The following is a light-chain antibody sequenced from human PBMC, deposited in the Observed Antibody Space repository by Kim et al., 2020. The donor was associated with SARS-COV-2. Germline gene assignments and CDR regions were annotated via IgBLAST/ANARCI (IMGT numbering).Light chain of an antibody. CDR2: EVG. Sequence: QSVLTQPASVSGSPGQSITVSCTGTSSDVGSYNLVSWYQQHRGRAPKLIIYEVGKRPSGVSNRFSGSKSGNTASLTISGLQAEDEADYYCCSYADSSTFTWVFGGGTQLTVL. CDR3: CSYADSSTFTWV. V-gene: IGLV2-23*02. CDR1: SSDVGSYNL. J-gene: IGLJ3*02.